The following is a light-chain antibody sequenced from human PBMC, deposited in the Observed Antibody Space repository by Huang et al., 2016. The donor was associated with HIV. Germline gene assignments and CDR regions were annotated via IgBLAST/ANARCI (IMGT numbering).Light chain of an antibody. V-gene: IGKV2-28*01. J-gene: IGKJ2*01. CDR3: MQTLQTPFT. CDR1: QTLLHGSADNY. CDR2: LAS. Sequence: DIVVTQSPLSLPVTPGEPASISCRSSQTLLHGSADNYLDWYLQKPGQSPQLLIYLASHRASGVPDRFSGSGSGTDFTLEISRVEPEDVGVYYCMQTLQTPFTFGQGTRVEI.